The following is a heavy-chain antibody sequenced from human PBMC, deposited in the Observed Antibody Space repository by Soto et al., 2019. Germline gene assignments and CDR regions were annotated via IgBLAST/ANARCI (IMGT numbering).Heavy chain of an antibody. CDR3: ARDGDGSGYYLDY. D-gene: IGHD3-22*01. CDR1: GGSISSGGYY. Sequence: QVQVQESGPGLVKPSQTLSLTCTVSGGSISSGGYYWSWIRQHPGKGLEWIGYIYYSGSTYYNPSLKSRVTRSVDTSKNQCARNLTSVTAADTAVYYCARDGDGSGYYLDYWGQGTLVTVSS. J-gene: IGHJ4*02. CDR2: IYYSGST. V-gene: IGHV4-31*03.